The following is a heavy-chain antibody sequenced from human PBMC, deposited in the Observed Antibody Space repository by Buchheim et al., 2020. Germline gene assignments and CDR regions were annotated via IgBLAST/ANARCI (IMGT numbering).Heavy chain of an antibody. Sequence: QVQLVESGGGVVQPGRSLRLSCAASGFTFSSYAMHWVRQAPGKGLEWVAVISYDGSNKYYADSVKGRFTISRDNSKNTLYLQMNSLRAEDTAVYYCASQTYYYDSSGYFDYWGQGTL. CDR2: ISYDGSNK. J-gene: IGHJ4*02. CDR1: GFTFSSYA. CDR3: ASQTYYYDSSGYFDY. D-gene: IGHD3-22*01. V-gene: IGHV3-30-3*01.